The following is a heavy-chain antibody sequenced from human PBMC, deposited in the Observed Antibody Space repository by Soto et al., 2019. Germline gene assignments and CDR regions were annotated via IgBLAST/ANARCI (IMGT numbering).Heavy chain of an antibody. J-gene: IGHJ3*02. D-gene: IGHD1-1*01. V-gene: IGHV3-23*01. CDR3: AKDEVPLSAFDI. Sequence: PVGSLRLSCAASGFTFISSAMSWVRKAPGKGLEWVSAISGSGGSTYYADSVKGRFTISRDNSKNTLYLQMNSLRAEDTAVYYCAKDEVPLSAFDIWGQGTMVTVSS. CDR1: GFTFISSA. CDR2: ISGSGGST.